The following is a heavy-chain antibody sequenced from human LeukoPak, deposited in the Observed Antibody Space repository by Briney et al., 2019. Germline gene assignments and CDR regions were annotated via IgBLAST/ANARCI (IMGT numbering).Heavy chain of an antibody. J-gene: IGHJ4*02. D-gene: IGHD3-10*01. CDR1: GFTFSNAW. CDR3: TTDYGGSGSYPLGY. CDR2: IKSKTDGGTT. V-gene: IGHV3-15*01. Sequence: GSLRLSCAASGFTFSNAWMSWGRQAPGKGVEWVGRIKSKTDGGTTDYAAPVKGRFTISRDDSKNTLYLQMNSLKTEDTAVDYCTTDYGGSGSYPLGYWGQGTLVTVSS.